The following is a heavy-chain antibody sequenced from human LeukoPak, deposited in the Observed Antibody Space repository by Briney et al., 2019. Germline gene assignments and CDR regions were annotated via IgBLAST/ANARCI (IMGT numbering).Heavy chain of an antibody. CDR2: IIPIFGTA. V-gene: IGHV1-69*05. Sequence: SVKVSCKASGGTFSSYAISWVRQAPGQGLEWMGRIIPIFGTANYAQKFQGRVTITTDESTSTAYMELSSLRPEDTAVYYCARVSDYYDSSGYGFDPWGQGTLVTVSS. D-gene: IGHD3-22*01. CDR3: ARVSDYYDSSGYGFDP. CDR1: GGTFSSYA. J-gene: IGHJ5*02.